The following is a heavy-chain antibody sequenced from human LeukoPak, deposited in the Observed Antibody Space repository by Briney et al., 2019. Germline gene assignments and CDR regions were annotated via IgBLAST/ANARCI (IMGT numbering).Heavy chain of an antibody. V-gene: IGHV3-66*04. CDR2: IYSGGST. CDR3: ATLAGTVAFDI. J-gene: IGHJ3*02. Sequence: GGSLRLSCAASGFTVSSNYMSWVRQAPGKGLEWVSVIYSGGSTYYADSVKGRFTISRDNSKNTLYLQMNSLRAEDTAVYYCATLAGTVAFDIWGQGTMVTVSS. CDR1: GFTVSSNY. D-gene: IGHD6-13*01.